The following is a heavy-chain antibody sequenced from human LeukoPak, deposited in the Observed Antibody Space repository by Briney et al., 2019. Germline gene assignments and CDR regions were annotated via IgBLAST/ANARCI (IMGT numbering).Heavy chain of an antibody. Sequence: PGGSLRLSCVASGFVFSNYWMAWVRQPPGKGLEWVAHIKADGTEKYYLDSVKGRFTIARDDAGSSLFLQMNSLRVEDTAIYYCVRGGWELDYWGQGSPVTVSS. V-gene: IGHV3-7*01. CDR1: GFVFSNYW. CDR2: IKADGTEK. CDR3: VRGGWELDY. J-gene: IGHJ4*02. D-gene: IGHD1-26*01.